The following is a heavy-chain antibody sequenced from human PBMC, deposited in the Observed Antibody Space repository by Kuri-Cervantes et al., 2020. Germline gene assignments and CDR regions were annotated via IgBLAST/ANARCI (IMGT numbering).Heavy chain of an antibody. D-gene: IGHD6-13*01. CDR3: ARTLGGSSWMNWFDP. V-gene: IGHV4-59*01. Sequence: ESLKISCTVSGGSISSYYWSWIRQPPGKGLEWIGYIYYSGSTNYNPSLKSRVTISVDTSKNQFSLKLSSVTAADTAVYYCARTLGGSSWMNWFDPWGQGTLVTVSS. J-gene: IGHJ5*02. CDR1: GGSISSYY. CDR2: IYYSGST.